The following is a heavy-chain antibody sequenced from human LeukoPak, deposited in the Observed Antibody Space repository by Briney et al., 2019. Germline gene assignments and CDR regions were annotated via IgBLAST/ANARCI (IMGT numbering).Heavy chain of an antibody. CDR2: INQDGSDK. Sequence: GGSLRLSCAASGFTFSSYWMSWVRQVPGKGLEWVANINQDGSDKNYVDSVKGRFTISRDNAKNSLYLQMNSLRAEDTAVYYCAAHTSYGLMDVWGQGTTVTVSS. CDR3: AAHTSYGLMDV. J-gene: IGHJ6*02. D-gene: IGHD4-17*01. V-gene: IGHV3-7*03. CDR1: GFTFSSYW.